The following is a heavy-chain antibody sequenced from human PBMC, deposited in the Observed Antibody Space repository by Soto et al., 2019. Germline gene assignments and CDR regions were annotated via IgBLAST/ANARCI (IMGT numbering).Heavy chain of an antibody. D-gene: IGHD2-21*01. V-gene: IGHV1-69-2*01. CDR1: GFKFIDYY. CDR3: ATTTAVIVAQGPMDV. J-gene: IGHJ6*02. CDR2: VDPEDGET. Sequence: EVQLVQSGAEVKKPGATVKISCKVSGFKFIDYYLYWVQQAPGKALEWMGRVDPEDGETVYSEKFQGRLTITADTSSDIAHMELRGLRSEDTAVYFCATTTAVIVAQGPMDVWGQGTTVIVSS.